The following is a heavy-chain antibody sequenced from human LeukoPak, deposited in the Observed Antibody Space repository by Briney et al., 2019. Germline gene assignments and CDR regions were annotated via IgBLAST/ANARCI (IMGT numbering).Heavy chain of an antibody. CDR2: ISYDGSNK. V-gene: IGHV3-30*18. D-gene: IGHD3-16*02. CDR1: GFNFSSYG. J-gene: IGHJ4*02. Sequence: GGSLGLSCAASGFNFSSYGMHWVRQAPGKGLEWVAVISYDGSNKYYADSVKGRFTIYRDNSKNTLYLQMNSLRAEDTAVYYCAKALLRLGELSSSLFDYWGQGTLVTVSS. CDR3: AKALLRLGELSSSLFDY.